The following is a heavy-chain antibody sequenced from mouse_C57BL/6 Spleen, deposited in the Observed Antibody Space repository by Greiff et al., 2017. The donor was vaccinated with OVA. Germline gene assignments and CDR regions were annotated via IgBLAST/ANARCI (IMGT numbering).Heavy chain of an antibody. V-gene: IGHV1-53*01. CDR2: INPSNGGT. CDR1: GYTFTSYW. J-gene: IGHJ2*01. CDR3: ASFSSGYGYFDY. Sequence: QVQLQQPGTELVKPGASVTLSCKASGYTFTSYWMHWVKQRPGQGLEWIGNINPSNGGTIYNEKFKSKATLTVDNSSSTAYMQLSSLTSEDSAVYYCASFSSGYGYFDYWGQGTTLTVSS. D-gene: IGHD3-2*02.